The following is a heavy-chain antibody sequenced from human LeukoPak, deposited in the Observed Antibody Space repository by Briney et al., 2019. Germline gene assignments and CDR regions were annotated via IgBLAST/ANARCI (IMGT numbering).Heavy chain of an antibody. CDR2: IYYSGST. J-gene: IGHJ5*02. CDR3: ARHLVTMPFDP. V-gene: IGHV4-34*01. D-gene: IGHD3-9*01. CDR1: GGSFSGYY. Sequence: PSETLSLTCAVYGGSFSGYYWSWIRQPPGKGLEWIGSIYYSGSTYYNPSLKSRVTISVDTSKNQFSLKLSSVTAADTAVYYCARHLVTMPFDPWGQGTLVTVSS.